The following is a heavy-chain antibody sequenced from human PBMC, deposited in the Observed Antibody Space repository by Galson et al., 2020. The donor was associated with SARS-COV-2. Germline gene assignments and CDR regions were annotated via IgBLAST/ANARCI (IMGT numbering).Heavy chain of an antibody. J-gene: IGHJ4*02. CDR2: IYSKADGGTT. D-gene: IGHD3-22*01. CDR1: GFTFSNVW. Sequence: GGSLRLSCAASGFTFSNVWMSWVRQVPGRGLEWVGRIYSKADGGTTDYTTPVKGRFSISRDDSKNTVYLQMDSLKTEDTAVYYCTVYHYKSGYYYGRIAYWGQGTLVTVSP. V-gene: IGHV3-15*01. CDR3: TVYHYKSGYYYGRIAY.